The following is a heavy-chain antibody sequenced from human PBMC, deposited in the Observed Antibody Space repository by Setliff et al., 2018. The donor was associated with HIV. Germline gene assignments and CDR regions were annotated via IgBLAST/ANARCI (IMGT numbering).Heavy chain of an antibody. Sequence: GGSLRLSCAASGFTFSRFDMNWVRQVPGKGLEWVAYIDSSSETKYYADSVKGRFSISRDNARNSLFLQMNNLRVEDTAVYYCARSTGYTGYHYFDYWGQGTLVTVSS. CDR3: ARSTGYTGYHYFDY. CDR2: IDSSSETK. J-gene: IGHJ4*02. CDR1: GFTFSRFD. V-gene: IGHV3-48*04. D-gene: IGHD5-12*01.